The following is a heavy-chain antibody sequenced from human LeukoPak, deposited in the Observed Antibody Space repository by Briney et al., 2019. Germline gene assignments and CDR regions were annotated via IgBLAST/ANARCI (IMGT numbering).Heavy chain of an antibody. J-gene: IGHJ4*02. V-gene: IGHV3-7*01. D-gene: IGHD6-13*01. Sequence: GGSLRLSCAASGYTFRNYAMSWVRQAPGKGLEWVANIKQDGSEKYYVDSVKGRFTISRDNAKNSLYLQMNSLRAEDTAVYYCARDDSDIGSSSDYWGQGTLVTVSS. CDR1: GYTFRNYA. CDR2: IKQDGSEK. CDR3: ARDDSDIGSSSDY.